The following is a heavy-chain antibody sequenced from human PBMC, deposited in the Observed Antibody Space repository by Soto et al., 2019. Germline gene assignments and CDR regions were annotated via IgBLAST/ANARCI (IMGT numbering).Heavy chain of an antibody. Sequence: ASVKVSCKASGYTFTSYGIIWVRQAPGQGLEWMGWISAYNGNTNYAQKLQGRVTMTTDTSTSTAYMELRSLRSDDTAVYYCARSGDFDWATGFDPWGQGTLVTVSS. CDR1: GYTFTSYG. CDR2: ISAYNGNT. J-gene: IGHJ5*02. CDR3: ARSGDFDWATGFDP. V-gene: IGHV1-18*01. D-gene: IGHD3-9*01.